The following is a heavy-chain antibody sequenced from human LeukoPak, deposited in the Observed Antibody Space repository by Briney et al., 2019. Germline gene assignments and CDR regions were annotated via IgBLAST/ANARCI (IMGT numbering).Heavy chain of an antibody. Sequence: SQTLSLTCTVSGGSISSGDYYLSWTRQPPGKGLEWIGYIYYSGSTYYNPSLKSRVTISVDTSKNQFSLKLSSVTAADTAVYYCARNPYSSGWYMGDAFDIWGQGTMVTVSS. J-gene: IGHJ3*02. D-gene: IGHD6-19*01. CDR2: IYYSGST. CDR1: GGSISSGDYY. V-gene: IGHV4-30-4*08. CDR3: ARNPYSSGWYMGDAFDI.